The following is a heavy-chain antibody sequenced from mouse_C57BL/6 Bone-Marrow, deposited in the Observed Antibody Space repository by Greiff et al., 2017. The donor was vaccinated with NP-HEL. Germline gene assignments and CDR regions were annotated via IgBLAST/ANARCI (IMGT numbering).Heavy chain of an antibody. V-gene: IGHV1-75*01. J-gene: IGHJ4*01. CDR1: GYTFTDYY. D-gene: IGHD1-1*01. CDR3: ARDAYGSPYAMDY. CDR2: IFPGSGST. Sequence: VQVVESGPELVKPGASVKISCKASGYTFTDYYINWVKQRPGQGLEWIGWIFPGSGSTYYNEKFKGKATLTVDKSSSTAYMLLSSLTSEDSAVYFCARDAYGSPYAMDYWGQGTSVTVSS.